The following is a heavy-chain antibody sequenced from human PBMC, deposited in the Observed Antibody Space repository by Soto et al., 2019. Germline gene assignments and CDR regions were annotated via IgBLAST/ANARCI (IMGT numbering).Heavy chain of an antibody. CDR3: ARDGGTAMVDYYGMDV. V-gene: IGHV3-30-3*01. CDR1: GFTFSSYA. D-gene: IGHD5-18*01. Sequence: GGSLRLSCAASGFTFSSYAMHWVRQAPCKGLEWVAVISYDGSNKYYADSVKGRFTISRDNSKNTLYLQMNSLRAEDTAVYYCARDGGTAMVDYYGMDVWGQGTTVTVSS. CDR2: ISYDGSNK. J-gene: IGHJ6*02.